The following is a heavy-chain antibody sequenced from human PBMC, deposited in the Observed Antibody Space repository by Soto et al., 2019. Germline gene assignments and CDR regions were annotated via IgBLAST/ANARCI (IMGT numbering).Heavy chain of an antibody. Sequence: QVQLVQSGAEVKKPGSSVKVSCKASGGTFSSYTISWVRQAPGQGLEWMGRIIPILGIANYAQKFQGRVTITADKSTSTAYMELSSLRSEDTAVYYCASSLGYCSGGSCYTSFGDWFDPWGQGTLVTVSS. CDR2: IIPILGIA. CDR3: ASSLGYCSGGSCYTSFGDWFDP. CDR1: GGTFSSYT. D-gene: IGHD2-15*01. V-gene: IGHV1-69*02. J-gene: IGHJ5*02.